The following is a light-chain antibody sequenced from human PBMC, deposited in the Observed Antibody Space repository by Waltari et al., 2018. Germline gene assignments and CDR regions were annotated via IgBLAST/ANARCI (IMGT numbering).Light chain of an antibody. Sequence: DIVMTQTPLSLSVTPGQPASFSCMSSQSLLFFDGKIYSSWFLQQPGQPPQLLIYEVSKRFSVVPYRFSGSGSGTDFTLKISRVEAEDVGGYYCMHSVQHPWTFGQGTKVEIE. CDR1: QSLLFFDGKIY. CDR3: MHSVQHPWT. V-gene: IGKV2D-29*01. J-gene: IGKJ1*01. CDR2: EVS.